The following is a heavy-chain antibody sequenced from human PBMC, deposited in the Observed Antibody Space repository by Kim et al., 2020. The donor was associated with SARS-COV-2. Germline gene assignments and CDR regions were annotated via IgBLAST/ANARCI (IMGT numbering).Heavy chain of an antibody. V-gene: IGHV4-59*01. Sequence: SETLSLTCTVSGGSISSYYWSWIRQPPGKGLEWIGYIYYSGSTNYNPSLKSRVTISVDTSKNQFSLKLSSVTAADTAVYYCARSITILPPDYWGQGTLVTVSS. CDR2: IYYSGST. D-gene: IGHD3-9*01. CDR3: ARSITILPPDY. J-gene: IGHJ4*02. CDR1: GGSISSYY.